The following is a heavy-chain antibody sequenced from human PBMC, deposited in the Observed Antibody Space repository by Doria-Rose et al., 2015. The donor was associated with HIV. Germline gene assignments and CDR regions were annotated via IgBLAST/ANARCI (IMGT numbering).Heavy chain of an antibody. D-gene: IGHD6-13*01. CDR2: IFSYDER. CDR3: ARIKSSRWYHKYYFDF. CDR1: GVSLSSPGMG. Sequence: SGPVLVKPTETLTLTCTVSGVSLSSPGMGVSWIRQPPGKALEWLANIFSYDERSYKTSLKSRLTISRGTSKSQMVLTMPDMDPVDTATYYCARIKSSRWYHKYYFDFWDQGTLVIVSA. J-gene: IGHJ4*02. V-gene: IGHV2-26*01.